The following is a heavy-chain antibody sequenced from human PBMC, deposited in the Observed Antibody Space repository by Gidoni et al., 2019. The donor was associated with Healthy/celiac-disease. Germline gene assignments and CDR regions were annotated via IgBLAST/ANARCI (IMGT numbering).Heavy chain of an antibody. J-gene: IGHJ4*02. D-gene: IGHD3-16*02. CDR2: ISGSGGRT. CDR3: AKVARMITFGGVIASEYFDY. V-gene: IGHV3-23*01. CDR1: GFTFSSYA. Sequence: EVQLLESGGGLVQPGGSLRLSCAASGFTFSSYAMSWVLQAPGKGLEWVSAISGSGGRTYYADSVKGRFTISRDNSKNTLYLQMNSLRAEDTAVYYCAKVARMITFGGVIASEYFDYWGQGTLVTVSS.